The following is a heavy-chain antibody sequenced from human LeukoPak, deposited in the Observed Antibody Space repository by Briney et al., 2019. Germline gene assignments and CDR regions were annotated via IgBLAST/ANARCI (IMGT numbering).Heavy chain of an antibody. CDR1: GFTFSSYG. J-gene: IGHJ5*02. Sequence: GGSLRVSCAASGFTFSSYGMHWVRQAPGKGLEWVAVISYDGSNKYYADSVKGRFTISRDNSKNTLYLQMNSLRAEDTAVYYCAKEPGYSSSASDWFDPWGQGTLVTVSS. V-gene: IGHV3-30*18. D-gene: IGHD6-13*01. CDR3: AKEPGYSSSASDWFDP. CDR2: ISYDGSNK.